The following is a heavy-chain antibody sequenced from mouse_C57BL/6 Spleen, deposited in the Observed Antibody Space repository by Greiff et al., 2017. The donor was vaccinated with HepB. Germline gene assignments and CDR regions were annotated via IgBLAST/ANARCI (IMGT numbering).Heavy chain of an antibody. CDR1: GYTFTSYW. CDR2: IYPGSGST. V-gene: IGHV1-55*01. CDR3: AKCRVYDGYYLYSLDY. D-gene: IGHD2-3*01. J-gene: IGHJ4*01. Sequence: QVQLKQPGAELVKPGASVKMSCKASGYTFTSYWITWVKQRPGQGLEWIGDIYPGSGSTNYNEKFKSKATLTVDTSSSTAYMQLSSLTSEDSAVYYCAKCRVYDGYYLYSLDYWGQGTSVTVSS.